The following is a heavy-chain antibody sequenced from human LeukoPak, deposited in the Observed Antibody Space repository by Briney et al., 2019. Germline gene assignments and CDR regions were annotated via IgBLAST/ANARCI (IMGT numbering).Heavy chain of an antibody. CDR3: AKGIYSSGWSYFDY. D-gene: IGHD6-19*01. J-gene: IGHJ4*01. V-gene: IGHV3-23*01. CDR2: LSGSGITT. Sequence: GGSLRLSCAASGFTFSNSAMSWVRQAPGKGLEWVSTLSGSGITTYYADSVKGRFTISRDNSKNTLNLQMNSLRAEDTAVYYCAKGIYSSGWSYFDYWGHGTLVTASS. CDR1: GFTFSNSA.